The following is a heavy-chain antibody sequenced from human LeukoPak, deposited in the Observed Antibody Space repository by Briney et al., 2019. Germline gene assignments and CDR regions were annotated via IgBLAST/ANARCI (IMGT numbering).Heavy chain of an antibody. CDR3: ARGRYYYYMDV. CDR1: GFTFDDYA. J-gene: IGHJ6*03. V-gene: IGHV3-11*04. CDR2: ISSSGSTI. Sequence: GGSLRLSCTASGFTFDDYAMHWVRQVPGKGLEWVSYISSSGSTIYYADSVKGRFTISRDNAKNSLYLQMNSLRAEDTAVYYCARGRYYYYMDVWGKGTTVTVSS.